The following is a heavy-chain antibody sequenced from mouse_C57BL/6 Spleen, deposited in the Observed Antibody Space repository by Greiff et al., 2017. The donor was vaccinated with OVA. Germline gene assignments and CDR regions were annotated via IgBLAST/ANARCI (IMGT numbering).Heavy chain of an antibody. CDR2: IRNKANGYTT. D-gene: IGHD2-4*01. CDR1: GFTFTDYY. J-gene: IGHJ3*01. CDR3: ARDDYDYEAWFAY. Sequence: EVHLVESGGGLVQPGGSLSLSCAASGFTFTDYYMSWVRQPPGKALEWLGFIRNKANGYTTEYSAYVKGRFTISRDNSQSILYLQMKALRADDSATCSCARDDYDYEAWFAYWGQGTLVTVSA. V-gene: IGHV7-3*01.